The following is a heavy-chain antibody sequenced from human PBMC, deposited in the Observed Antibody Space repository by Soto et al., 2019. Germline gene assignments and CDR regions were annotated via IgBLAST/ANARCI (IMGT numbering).Heavy chain of an antibody. Sequence: SVKVSCKVSGYTLTELSMHWVRQAPGKGLEWMGGFDPEDGETIYAQKFQGRVTKTEDTSTDTAYMELSSLRSEDTAVYYCATYLGILTGLRPDPNYYYYGMDVWGQGTTVTVSS. J-gene: IGHJ6*02. CDR1: GYTLTELS. D-gene: IGHD3-9*01. CDR3: ATYLGILTGLRPDPNYYYYGMDV. CDR2: FDPEDGET. V-gene: IGHV1-24*01.